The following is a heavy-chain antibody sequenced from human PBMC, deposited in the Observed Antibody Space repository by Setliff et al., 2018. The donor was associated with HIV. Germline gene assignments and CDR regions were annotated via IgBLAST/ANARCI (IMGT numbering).Heavy chain of an antibody. CDR1: GLNFDNAW. CDR3: ARDRTEFVDGGYYPYYFDS. D-gene: IGHD3-22*01. Sequence: SETLSLSCAVSGLNFDNAWMRWVRQPAGRGLEWIGRIFASGNTNYNPSLKSRVTMSLDTSKNQFSLNLNSVTAADTAVYYCARDRTEFVDGGYYPYYFDSWGQGTLVTVSS. J-gene: IGHJ4*02. V-gene: IGHV4-4*07. CDR2: IFASGNT.